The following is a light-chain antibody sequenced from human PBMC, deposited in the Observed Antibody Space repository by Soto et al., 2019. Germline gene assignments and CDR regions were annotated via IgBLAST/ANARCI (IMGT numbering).Light chain of an antibody. CDR2: ASS. CDR1: QSISSY. CDR3: QQNYRATPWT. Sequence: DIQMTQSPSSLSASVGDRVTITCRASQSISSYLNWYQQIPGKAPKLLIYASSNLHTGVPSRFSGSASGTDFTLNISSLQPDDFATYYCQQNYRATPWTFGQGTKVDIK. J-gene: IGKJ1*01. V-gene: IGKV1-39*01.